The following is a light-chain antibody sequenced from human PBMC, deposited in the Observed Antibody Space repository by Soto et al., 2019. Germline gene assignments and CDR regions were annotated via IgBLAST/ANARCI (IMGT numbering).Light chain of an antibody. CDR2: DAS. Sequence: IVLRQYPATLSYSPWERATLTSRASQSVSSYLAWYQQKPGQAPRLLIYDASNRATGIPARFSGSGSGTDFTLTISSLEPEDFAVYYCQQRFNWPRTFGQGTKVDIK. J-gene: IGKJ1*01. CDR1: QSVSSY. V-gene: IGKV3-11*01. CDR3: QQRFNWPRT.